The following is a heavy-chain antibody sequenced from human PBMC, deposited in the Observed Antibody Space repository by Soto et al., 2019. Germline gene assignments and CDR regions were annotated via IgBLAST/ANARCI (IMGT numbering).Heavy chain of an antibody. Sequence: ASVKVSCKVSGYTLTELSMHWVRQAPGKGLEWMGGFDPEDGETIYAQKFQGRVTMTEDTSTDTAYMELSSLGSEDTAVYYGATGTYGPQTAKIYNWNRFDYWGQGTLVTVSS. CDR3: ATGTYGPQTAKIYNWNRFDY. CDR2: FDPEDGET. J-gene: IGHJ4*02. V-gene: IGHV1-24*01. D-gene: IGHD1-20*01. CDR1: GYTLTELS.